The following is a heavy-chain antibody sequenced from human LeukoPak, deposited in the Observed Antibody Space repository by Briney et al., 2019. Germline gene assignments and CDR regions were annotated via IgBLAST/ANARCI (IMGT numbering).Heavy chain of an antibody. Sequence: PGGSLRLSCVVSGMTFRHYAMTWVRQAPGKGLEWVSSIGNNEVTTYSAGSVKGRFTISRDNSKNTLYLQMNSLRAEDTAIYYCAKGGLWDSSGVPFWGQGILVTVSS. CDR2: IGNNEVTT. D-gene: IGHD3-22*01. J-gene: IGHJ4*02. CDR1: GMTFRHYA. V-gene: IGHV3-23*01. CDR3: AKGGLWDSSGVPF.